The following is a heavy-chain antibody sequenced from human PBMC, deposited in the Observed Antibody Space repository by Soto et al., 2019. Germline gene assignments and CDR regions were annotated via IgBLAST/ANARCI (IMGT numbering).Heavy chain of an antibody. D-gene: IGHD3-3*01. CDR1: GFTFSSYA. V-gene: IGHV3-23*01. CDR2: ISGSGGST. Sequence: GGSLRLSCAASGFTFSSYAMSWVRQAPGKGLEWVSAISGSGGSTYYADSVKGRFTISRDNSKNTLYLQMNSLRAEDTAVYYCAGYAFWSGYSIYYYGMDVWGQGTTVSVS. CDR3: AGYAFWSGYSIYYYGMDV. J-gene: IGHJ6*02.